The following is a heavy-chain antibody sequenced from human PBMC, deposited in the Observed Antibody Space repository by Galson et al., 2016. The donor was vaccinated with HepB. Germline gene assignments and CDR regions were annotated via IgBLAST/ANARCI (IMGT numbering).Heavy chain of an antibody. V-gene: IGHV1-2*04. CDR3: ARGGPIVEEVAATGNWFDS. Sequence: SVKVSCKASGYTFTGYYMHWVRQAPGQGLEWMGWINPNSGATNYAQKFQGWVTLTRDTSISTDYMDLRRLTSDDTAVYYCARGGPIVEEVAATGNWFDSWGQGTLVTVSS. D-gene: IGHD2-15*01. CDR1: GYTFTGYY. CDR2: INPNSGAT. J-gene: IGHJ5*01.